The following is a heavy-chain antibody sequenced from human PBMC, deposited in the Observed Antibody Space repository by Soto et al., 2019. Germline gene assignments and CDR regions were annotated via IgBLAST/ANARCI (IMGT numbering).Heavy chain of an antibody. CDR1: GYTFTSYG. CDR2: SSGYNGNT. CDR3: ARDKGSYCGGDCYSPWFDP. V-gene: IGHV1-18*01. J-gene: IGHJ5*02. Sequence: QVQLVQSGAEVKKPGASVKVSCKASGYTFTSYGISWVRQAPGQGLEWMGWSSGYNGNTNYAQKLQGRVTTTTDTCTRTASMELRSLRSDQTAVSYCARDKGSYCGGDCYSPWFDPWGQGTLVTVSS. D-gene: IGHD2-21*02.